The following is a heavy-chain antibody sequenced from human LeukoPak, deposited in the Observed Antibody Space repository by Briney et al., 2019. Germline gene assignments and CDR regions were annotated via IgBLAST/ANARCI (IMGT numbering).Heavy chain of an antibody. J-gene: IGHJ3*01. V-gene: IGHV4-59*01. CDR1: GGSITNYY. Sequence: SETLSLTCTVSGGSITNYYWTWIRQPPGKGLEWIGYISYRGNTNYNPSLKSRVTISVDGSKNQFSLNLSSVTAADTAVYYCARESSSAPAFDVWGQGTMVTVSS. CDR2: ISYRGNT. D-gene: IGHD6-19*01. CDR3: ARESSSAPAFDV.